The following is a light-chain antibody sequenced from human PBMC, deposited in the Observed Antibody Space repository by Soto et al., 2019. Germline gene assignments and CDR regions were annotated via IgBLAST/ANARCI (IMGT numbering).Light chain of an antibody. J-gene: IGLJ1*01. CDR1: SSNIGNNF. CDR3: GSWDSSLTYV. Sequence: QSVLTQPPSVSASPGQTITISCTGSSSNIGNNFVTWYQQHPRTAPKLLIYDNNKRPSGVPDRFSGSPSGTSATLGITGLQTGDAAVYYCGSWDSSLTYVFGTGTKLTVL. V-gene: IGLV1-51*01. CDR2: DNN.